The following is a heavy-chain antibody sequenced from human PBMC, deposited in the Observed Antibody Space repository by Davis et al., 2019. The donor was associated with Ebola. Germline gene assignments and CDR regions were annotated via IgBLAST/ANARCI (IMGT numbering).Heavy chain of an antibody. D-gene: IGHD4-17*01. J-gene: IGHJ6*04. Sequence: SETLSLTCTVSGGSISSSYWGWIRQPPGKGLEWIGSIYYSGSTYYNPSLKSRVTISVDTSKNQFSLKLSSVTAADTAVYYCARLYGDEIYYYYGMDVWGKGTTVTVSS. CDR3: ARLYGDEIYYYYGMDV. CDR1: GGSISSSY. CDR2: IYYSGST. V-gene: IGHV4-39*01.